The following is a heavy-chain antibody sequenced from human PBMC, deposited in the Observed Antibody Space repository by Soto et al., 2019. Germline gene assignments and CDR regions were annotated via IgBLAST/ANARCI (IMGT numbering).Heavy chain of an antibody. J-gene: IGHJ4*02. V-gene: IGHV3-30*18. Sequence: QVQLVESGGGVVQPGRSLRLSCAASGFSFSNYAMHWVRQAPGKGLEWVAVISYDGSNRYYIDSVKGRFTISRDNSKNTLNLKMNSLRPEDSAVYYCAKDLIGRDSSGYYYVFDYWGQGTLVTVSS. CDR1: GFSFSNYA. D-gene: IGHD3-22*01. CDR2: ISYDGSNR. CDR3: AKDLIGRDSSGYYYVFDY.